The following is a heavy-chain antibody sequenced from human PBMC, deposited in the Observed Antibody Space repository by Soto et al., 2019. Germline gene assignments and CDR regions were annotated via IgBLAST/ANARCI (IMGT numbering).Heavy chain of an antibody. D-gene: IGHD1-26*01. CDR1: GGSISSSSYY. J-gene: IGHJ6*02. CDR2: IYYSGST. CDR3: ARHNPRIVGATILDYYYYYGMDV. V-gene: IGHV4-39*01. Sequence: SETLSLTCTVSGGSISSSSYYWGWIRQPPGKGLEWIGSIYYSGSTYYNPSLKSRVTISVDTSKNQFSLKLSSVTAADTAVYYCARHNPRIVGATILDYYYYYGMDVWGQGTTVT.